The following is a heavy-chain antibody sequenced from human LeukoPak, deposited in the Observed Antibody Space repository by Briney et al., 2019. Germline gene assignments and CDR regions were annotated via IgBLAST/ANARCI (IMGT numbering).Heavy chain of an antibody. CDR3: ARDGYSSSWYGLADY. J-gene: IGHJ4*02. CDR1: GFTFSSYG. D-gene: IGHD6-13*01. V-gene: IGHV3-21*01. CDR2: ISSSSSYI. Sequence: GGSLRLSCAASGFTFSSYGMHWVRQAPGKGPEWVSSISSSSSYIYYADSVKGRFTISRDNAKNSLYLQMNSLRAEDTAVYYCARDGYSSSWYGLADYWGQGTLVTVSS.